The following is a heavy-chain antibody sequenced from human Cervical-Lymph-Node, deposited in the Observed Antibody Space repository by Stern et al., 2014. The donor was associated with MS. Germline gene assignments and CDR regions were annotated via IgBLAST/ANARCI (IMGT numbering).Heavy chain of an antibody. CDR1: KFTFSNYA. D-gene: IGHD6-13*01. V-gene: IGHV3-30*04. CDR3: ARSIAAAGTRTPFDY. Sequence: VQLVESGGGVVQPGRSLRLSCAASKFTFSNYALHWVRQAPGKGLEWVALISYDGIHKYYADSVKGRFTISRDNSKNALYLQMNSLRAEDTALYYCARSIAAAGTRTPFDYWGQGTLVTVSS. J-gene: IGHJ4*02. CDR2: ISYDGIHK.